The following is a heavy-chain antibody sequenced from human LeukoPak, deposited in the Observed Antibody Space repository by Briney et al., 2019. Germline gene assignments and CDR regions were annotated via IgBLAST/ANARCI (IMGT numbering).Heavy chain of an antibody. CDR3: AKSGGSPPDY. CDR1: GGSISSGYY. Sequence: SETLTLTCTVSGGSISSGYYWGWIRQPPGKGLEWIASIYHGGNTYYNPSLESRVTISVDTSKNQFSLKLSSVTAADTAVYYCAKSGGSPPDYWGQGTLVTVSS. V-gene: IGHV4-38-2*02. J-gene: IGHJ4*02. D-gene: IGHD2-15*01. CDR2: IYHGGNT.